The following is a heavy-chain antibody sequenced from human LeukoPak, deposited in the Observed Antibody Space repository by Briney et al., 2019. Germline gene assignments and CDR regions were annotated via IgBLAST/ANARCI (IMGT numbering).Heavy chain of an antibody. D-gene: IGHD3-16*01. CDR3: ARQYYDNTGYYYFDY. J-gene: IGHJ4*02. V-gene: IGHV4-39*01. CDR2: MYYSGST. CDR1: GGSITGSSYY. Sequence: SETLSLTCTVSGGSITGSSYYGGWIRQPPGKGLEWIGSMYYSGSTYYNPSLKSRLTISVDTSKNQFSLKLTSVTAADTAVYYCARQYYDNTGYYYFDYWGQGTLVTVSS.